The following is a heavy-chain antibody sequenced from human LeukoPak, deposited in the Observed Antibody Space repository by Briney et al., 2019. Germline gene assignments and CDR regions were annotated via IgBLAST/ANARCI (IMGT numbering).Heavy chain of an antibody. CDR1: GGSISRYY. J-gene: IGHJ6*02. CDR2: MFHSGST. V-gene: IGHV4-59*01. D-gene: IGHD3-22*01. Sequence: PSETLSLTCTVSGGSISRYYWSWSRQPPGKGLEWIGYMFHSGSTNYNPSLKSRVTMSVDTSKNRFSLKLNSVTAADTAVYYCARSDPYYYDSSDYYYYYGMDVWGQGTTVTVSS. CDR3: ARSDPYYYDSSDYYYYYGMDV.